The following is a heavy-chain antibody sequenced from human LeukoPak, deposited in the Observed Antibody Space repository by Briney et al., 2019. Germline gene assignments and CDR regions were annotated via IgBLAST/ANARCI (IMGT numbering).Heavy chain of an antibody. CDR2: TYYRSKWYY. CDR1: GDSVSSNTAA. CDR3: ARDLRLAVCE. D-gene: IGHD6-19*01. Sequence: SQTLSLTCAISGDSVSSNTAAWNWIRQSPSRGLEWLGRTYYRSKWYYDYAPSVKSRITINPDTSKNQFSLYLNSVTPDDTAVYFCARDLRLAVCEWVQGTLVTVSS. J-gene: IGHJ4*02. V-gene: IGHV6-1*01.